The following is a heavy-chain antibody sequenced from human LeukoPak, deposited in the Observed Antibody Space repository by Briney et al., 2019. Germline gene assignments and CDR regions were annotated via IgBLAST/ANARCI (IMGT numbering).Heavy chain of an antibody. CDR1: GFTFSSYA. D-gene: IGHD1-1*01. J-gene: IGHJ3*02. V-gene: IGHV3-30*04. Sequence: GSLRLSCAASGFTFSSYAMHWVRQAPGKGLEWVAVISYDGSNKYYADSVKGRFTISRDNSKNTLYLQMNSLRAEDTAVYYCARDLANIHTTGSTYDGFDIWGQGTMVTVSS. CDR2: ISYDGSNK. CDR3: ARDLANIHTTGSTYDGFDI.